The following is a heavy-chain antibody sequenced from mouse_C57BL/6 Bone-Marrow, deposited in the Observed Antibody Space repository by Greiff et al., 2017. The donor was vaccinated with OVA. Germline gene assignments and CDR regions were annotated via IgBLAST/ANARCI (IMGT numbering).Heavy chain of an antibody. CDR3: ALVAY. CDR2: IDPSDSYT. Sequence: QVQLQQPGAELVRPGTSVKLSCKASGYTFTSYWMHWVKQRPGQGLEWIGVIDPSDSYTNYNQKFKGKATLTVDTSSSTAYMQLSSLTSEDSAFYYCALVAYWGQGTLVTVSA. J-gene: IGHJ3*01. V-gene: IGHV1-59*01. D-gene: IGHD2-10*02. CDR1: GYTFTSYW.